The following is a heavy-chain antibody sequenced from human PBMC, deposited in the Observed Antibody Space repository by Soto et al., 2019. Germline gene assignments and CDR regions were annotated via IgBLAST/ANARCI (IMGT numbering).Heavy chain of an antibody. CDR2: MNPNSGNT. Sequence: ASVKVSCKASGYTFTSYDINWVRQATGQGLEWMGWMNPNSGNTGYAQKFQGRVTMTRNTSISTAYMELSSLRSEDTAVYYCARASYGDYVYYFDYWGQGTLVTVSS. D-gene: IGHD4-17*01. CDR1: GYTFTSYD. V-gene: IGHV1-8*01. J-gene: IGHJ4*02. CDR3: ARASYGDYVYYFDY.